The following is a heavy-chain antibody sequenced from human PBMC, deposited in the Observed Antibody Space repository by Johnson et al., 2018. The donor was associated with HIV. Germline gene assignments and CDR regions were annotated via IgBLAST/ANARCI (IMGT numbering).Heavy chain of an antibody. Sequence: VQLVESGGGVVQPGGSLRLSCAASGFTFSSYWMSWVRQAPGKGLEWVANIKQDGSEKYYVDSVKGRFIISRDNSKNTLYLQMNSLRVEDTAVYYCAKELYAPAPFDIWGQGTMVTVSS. CDR1: GFTFSSYW. J-gene: IGHJ3*02. V-gene: IGHV3-7*01. CDR3: AKELYAPAPFDI. CDR2: IKQDGSEK. D-gene: IGHD2/OR15-2a*01.